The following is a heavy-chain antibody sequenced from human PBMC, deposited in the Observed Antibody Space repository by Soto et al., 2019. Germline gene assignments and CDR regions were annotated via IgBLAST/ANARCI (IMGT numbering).Heavy chain of an antibody. CDR2: ILNDASGH. CDR3: ARDDDYPDNGFDW. J-gene: IGHJ4*02. V-gene: IGHV3-33*01. CDR1: GFTFSRHG. D-gene: IGHD4-17*01. Sequence: QVQLVESGGGVVQPGTSLRLSCAASGFTFSRHGMHWVRQTPGKGLEWLAVILNDASGHWYADSVKGRFTISRDNFENTLYLQMNGLRLEDTAMYYCARDDDYPDNGFDWWGQGTLVTVSS.